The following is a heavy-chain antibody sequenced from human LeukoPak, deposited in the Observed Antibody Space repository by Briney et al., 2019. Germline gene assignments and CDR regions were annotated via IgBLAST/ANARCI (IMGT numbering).Heavy chain of an antibody. V-gene: IGHV3-30*18. D-gene: IGHD3-10*01. Sequence: GGSLRLSCAASGFTFSTYGMHWVRQAPGKGLEWVAVISYDGINKYYADSVKGRFTISRDNSKNTLYLQVSSLRAEDTAVYYCAKDSYYGLALDYWGQGTLVTVSS. CDR2: ISYDGINK. CDR3: AKDSYYGLALDY. J-gene: IGHJ4*02. CDR1: GFTFSTYG.